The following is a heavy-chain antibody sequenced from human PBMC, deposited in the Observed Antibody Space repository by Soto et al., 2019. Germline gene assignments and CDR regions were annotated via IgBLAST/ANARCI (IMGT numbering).Heavy chain of an antibody. D-gene: IGHD2-15*01. Sequence: QVQLVESGGGVVQPGRSLRLSCAASGFTFSSYAMHWVRQAPGKGLGWVAVISYDGSNKYYADSVKGRFTISRDNSKNTLYLQMNSLRAEDTAVYYCARDGDAERGAIVVVVAAHFDYWGQGTLVTVSS. CDR3: ARDGDAERGAIVVVVAAHFDY. CDR2: ISYDGSNK. J-gene: IGHJ4*02. CDR1: GFTFSSYA. V-gene: IGHV3-30-3*01.